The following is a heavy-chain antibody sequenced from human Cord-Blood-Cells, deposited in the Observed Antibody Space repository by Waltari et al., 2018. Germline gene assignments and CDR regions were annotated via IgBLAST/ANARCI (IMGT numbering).Heavy chain of an antibody. D-gene: IGHD3-10*01. CDR3: ASGGDYYDYGMDV. CDR1: GYTFTGYY. CDR2: INANSGGT. Sequence: QVQLVQSGAEVKKPGASVKVSCKASGYTFTGYYMHWVRQAPGQGLEWMGRINANSGGTNEAQKSQGRVTMNRDTSISTDDMELSRLRSDDTAVYYCASGGDYYDYGMDVWGQGTTVTVSS. V-gene: IGHV1-2*06. J-gene: IGHJ6*02.